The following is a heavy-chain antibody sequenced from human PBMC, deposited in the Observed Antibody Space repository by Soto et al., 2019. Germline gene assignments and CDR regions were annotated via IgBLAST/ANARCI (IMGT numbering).Heavy chain of an antibody. D-gene: IGHD3-10*01. CDR1: GFTFSSYG. Sequence: GGSLRLSCAASGFTFSSYGMHWVRQAPGKGLEWVAVISYDGSNKYYADSVKGRFTISRDNSKNTLYLQMNSLRAEDTAVYYCAKSMVRGVIILYFDYWGQGTLVTVSS. CDR3: AKSMVRGVIILYFDY. V-gene: IGHV3-30*18. J-gene: IGHJ4*02. CDR2: ISYDGSNK.